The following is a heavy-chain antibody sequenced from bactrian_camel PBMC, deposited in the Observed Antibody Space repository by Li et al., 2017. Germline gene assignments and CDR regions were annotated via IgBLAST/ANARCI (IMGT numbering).Heavy chain of an antibody. Sequence: HVQLVESGGGSVEAGGSPRLSCTAHNYNIRTCAMGWYRQAPGKERELVASVKADGTTTYAPSVRGRFTVSLDNTKTTMHLQMSSLSTEDTAVYTCAAGKKLLVCVWDYWGQGTQVTVS. CDR3: AAGKKLLVCVWDY. D-gene: IGHD1*01. CDR1: NYNIRTCA. V-gene: IGHV3S53*01. J-gene: IGHJ4*01. CDR2: VKADGTT.